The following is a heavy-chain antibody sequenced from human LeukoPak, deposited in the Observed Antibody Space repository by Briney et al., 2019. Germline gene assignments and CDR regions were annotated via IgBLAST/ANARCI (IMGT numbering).Heavy chain of an antibody. D-gene: IGHD3-10*01. CDR1: GGSINSYY. V-gene: IGHV4-59*01. CDR3: ARESKRGNYYGSGGNAFDI. Sequence: SETLSLTCTVSGGSINSYYWSWIRQPPGKGLEWIGYIYYSGSTNYNPSLKSRVTISVDTSKNQFSLRLSSVTAADTAVYYCARESKRGNYYGSGGNAFDIWGQGTMVTVSS. CDR2: IYYSGST. J-gene: IGHJ3*02.